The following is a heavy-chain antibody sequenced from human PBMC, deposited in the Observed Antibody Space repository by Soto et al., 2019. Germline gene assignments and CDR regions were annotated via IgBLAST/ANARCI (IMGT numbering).Heavy chain of an antibody. V-gene: IGHV3-66*01. CDR2: IFYGGST. J-gene: IGHJ5*02. CDR1: GFTVSTNY. CDR3: ARESSSYNWFDP. Sequence: GSLRLSCAASGFTVSTNYMTWVRLAPGKGLEWVSVIFYGGSTYYADSVKGRFTISRDNAKNSLYLQMNSLRDEDTAVYYCARESSSYNWFDPWGQGTLVTVSS. D-gene: IGHD6-13*01.